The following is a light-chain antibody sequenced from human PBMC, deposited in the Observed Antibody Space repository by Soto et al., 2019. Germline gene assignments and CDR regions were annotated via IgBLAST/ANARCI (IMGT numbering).Light chain of an antibody. V-gene: IGKV3-15*01. CDR2: GVS. Sequence: EIVMTQSPATVSLSPGERATLSCRASQSVSNNLAWYQQKPGQAPSLLIYGVSTRATGVPARFSGSGSGAEFTLTISALESEDFAVYYCQQYNDWPLTCGQGTKVDIK. CDR3: QQYNDWPLT. CDR1: QSVSNN. J-gene: IGKJ1*01.